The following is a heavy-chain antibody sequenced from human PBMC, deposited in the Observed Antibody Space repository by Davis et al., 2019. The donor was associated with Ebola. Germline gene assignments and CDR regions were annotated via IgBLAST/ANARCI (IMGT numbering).Heavy chain of an antibody. J-gene: IGHJ3*02. Sequence: LRLSCTVSGGSISSGDYYWSWIRQPPGKGLEWIGYIYYSGSTYYNPSLKSRVTISVDTSKNQFSLKLSSVTAADTAVYYCARESLYDAFDIWGQGTMVTVSS. CDR1: GGSISSGDYY. CDR2: IYYSGST. CDR3: ARESLYDAFDI. V-gene: IGHV4-30-4*01.